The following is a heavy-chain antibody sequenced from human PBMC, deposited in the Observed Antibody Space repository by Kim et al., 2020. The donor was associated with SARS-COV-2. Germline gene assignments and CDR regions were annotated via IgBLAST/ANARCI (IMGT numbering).Heavy chain of an antibody. V-gene: IGHV3-21*01. J-gene: IGHJ6*02. CDR1: GFTFSSYS. D-gene: IGHD3-3*01. CDR2: ISSSSSYI. CDR3: ARDYDFWSGSLYYYGMDV. Sequence: GGSLRLSCAASGFTFSSYSMNWVRQAPGKGLEWVSSISSSSSYIYYADSVKGRFTISRDNAKNSLYLQMNSLRAEDTAVYYCARDYDFWSGSLYYYGMDVWGQGTTVTVSS.